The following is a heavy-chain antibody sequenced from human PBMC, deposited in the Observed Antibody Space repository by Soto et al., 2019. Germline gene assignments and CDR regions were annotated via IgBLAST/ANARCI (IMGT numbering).Heavy chain of an antibody. CDR1: GGSISSGGYY. V-gene: IGHV4-31*03. Sequence: SETLSLTCTVSGGSISSGGYYWSWIRQHPGKGLEWIGYIYCSGSTYYNPSLKSRVTISVDTSKNQFSLKLSSVTAADTAVYYCARCSGGSKRDWFDPWGQGTLVTVSS. D-gene: IGHD2-15*01. J-gene: IGHJ5*02. CDR3: ARCSGGSKRDWFDP. CDR2: IYCSGST.